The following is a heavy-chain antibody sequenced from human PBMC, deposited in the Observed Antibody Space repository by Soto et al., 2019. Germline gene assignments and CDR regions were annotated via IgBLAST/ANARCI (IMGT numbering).Heavy chain of an antibody. CDR1: RGTFSRYA. Sequence: QVQLVQSGAEVKKPGSSVKVSCKASRGTFSRYAISWVRQAPGQGLEWMGGIIPLYGTTNYAQKFQGRVTLTADESTRIAYLELSSLRSEDTAIYYCATEGDAGIAAAGTAWFERWGQGSLVTVSS. J-gene: IGHJ5*02. CDR2: IIPLYGTT. D-gene: IGHD6-13*01. V-gene: IGHV1-69*12. CDR3: ATEGDAGIAAAGTAWFER.